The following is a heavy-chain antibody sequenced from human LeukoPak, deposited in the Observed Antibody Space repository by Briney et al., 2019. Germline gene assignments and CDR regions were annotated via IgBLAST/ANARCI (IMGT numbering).Heavy chain of an antibody. CDR3: ARAWAPLGYKDYPTDY. D-gene: IGHD3-10*01. CDR2: IRYDGGNK. J-gene: IGHJ4*02. CDR1: GFTFSSYG. Sequence: PGGSLRLSCGASGFTFSSYGMHWVRQAPGKGLEWVAFIRYDGGNKDYADSVKGRFTISRDNSKNTLYLQMNSLRAEDTAVYYCARAWAPLGYKDYPTDYWGQGTLVTVSS. V-gene: IGHV3-30*02.